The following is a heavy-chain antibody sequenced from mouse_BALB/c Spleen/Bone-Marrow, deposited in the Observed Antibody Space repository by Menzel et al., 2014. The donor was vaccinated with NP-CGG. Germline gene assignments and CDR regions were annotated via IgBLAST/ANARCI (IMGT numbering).Heavy chain of an antibody. J-gene: IGHJ1*01. CDR2: IYPGNSDT. V-gene: IGHV1-5*01. D-gene: IGHD3-3*01. CDR1: DYTFTSYR. CDR3: TLASFGQGDCFSDV. Sequence: EVQLQQSGTVLARPGASVKMSCKASDYTFTSYRMHWLKQRPGQGLEWIGAIYPGNSDTSYNQKFKGKAELTAVTSTSTVYMDLSSLTHEDSAVSYCTLASFGQGDCFSDVWGAGTPVTASS.